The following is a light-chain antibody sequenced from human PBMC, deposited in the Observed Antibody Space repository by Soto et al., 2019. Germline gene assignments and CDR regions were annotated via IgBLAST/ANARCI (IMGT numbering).Light chain of an antibody. J-gene: IGKJ2*01. CDR2: KTS. CDR3: QQYNGYPYT. CDR1: QSISQW. V-gene: IGKV1-5*03. Sequence: DIQMTQSPSTLSASVGDRVTITCRASQSISQWLAWYQQKPGEAPKVLIYKTSSLQSGVPSRFSGSGSGTEFTLTISSRQPDDLATYYCQQYNGYPYTFGRGTKLEI.